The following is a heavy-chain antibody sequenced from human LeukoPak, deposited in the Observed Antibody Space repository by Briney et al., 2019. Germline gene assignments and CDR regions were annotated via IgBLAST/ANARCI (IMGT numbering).Heavy chain of an antibody. Sequence: ASVKVSCKASGYTFTGYYMHWVRQAPGQGLEWMGWINPNSGGTNYAQKFQGRVTMTRDTSISTAYMELSRLRSDDTAAYYCARDPTRYCSGGSCYIRWGQGTLVTVSS. CDR2: INPNSGGT. D-gene: IGHD2-15*01. V-gene: IGHV1-2*02. J-gene: IGHJ4*02. CDR3: ARDPTRYCSGGSCYIR. CDR1: GYTFTGYY.